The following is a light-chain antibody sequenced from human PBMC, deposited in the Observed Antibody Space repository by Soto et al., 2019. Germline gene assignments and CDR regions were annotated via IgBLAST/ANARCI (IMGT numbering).Light chain of an antibody. CDR2: DAS. CDR3: QQRSNWPLT. Sequence: EIMFTQSPSTLSLSPGERATLSCRASQSVSSYLAWYQQKPGQAPRLLIYDASNRATGIPARFSGSGSGTDFTLTISSLEPEDFAVYYCQQRSNWPLTFGGGTKVDI. V-gene: IGKV3-11*01. CDR1: QSVSSY. J-gene: IGKJ4*01.